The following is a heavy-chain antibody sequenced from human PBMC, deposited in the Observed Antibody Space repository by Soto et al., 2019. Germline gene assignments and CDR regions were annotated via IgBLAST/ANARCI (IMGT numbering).Heavy chain of an antibody. CDR1: GFTFSSYS. Sequence: GGSLRLSCAASGFTFSSYSMNWVRQAPGKGLEWVSSISSSSSYIYYADSVKGRFTISRDNAKNSLYLQMNSLRAEDTAVYYCARDRPVAGRQRGPFDYWGQGTLVTVSS. D-gene: IGHD6-19*01. CDR3: ARDRPVAGRQRGPFDY. CDR2: ISSSSSYI. V-gene: IGHV3-21*01. J-gene: IGHJ4*02.